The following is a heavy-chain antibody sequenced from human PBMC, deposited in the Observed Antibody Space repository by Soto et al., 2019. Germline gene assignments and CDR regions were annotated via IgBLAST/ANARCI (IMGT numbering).Heavy chain of an antibody. Sequence: DVQLVESGGGLIQPGGSLRPPVAAFGLPVSAKKNMAGFPKAPGKGLEWVSGVYDTDGTYYADSVKGRFTSSRDSSKTIVYLQMNSLRPDDTAVYYCASWRLQEHAYDIWGLGTTVTVSS. CDR2: VYDTDGT. V-gene: IGHV3-53*01. CDR3: ASWRLQEHAYDI. CDR1: GLPVSAKK. J-gene: IGHJ3*02. D-gene: IGHD4-4*01.